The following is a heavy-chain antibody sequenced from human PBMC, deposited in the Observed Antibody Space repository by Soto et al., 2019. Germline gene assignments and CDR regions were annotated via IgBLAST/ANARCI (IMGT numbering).Heavy chain of an antibody. Sequence: QVQLVQSGAEVKKPGASVKVSCKASGYTFTGYYMHWVRQAPGQGLEWMGWINPNSGGTNHAQKFQGRVTMTRDTSISTAYMELSRLGSDDTAVYYCARDHGDSSGYYSGYFDLWGRGTLVTVSS. CDR2: INPNSGGT. CDR3: ARDHGDSSGYYSGYFDL. D-gene: IGHD3-22*01. J-gene: IGHJ2*01. CDR1: GYTFTGYY. V-gene: IGHV1-2*02.